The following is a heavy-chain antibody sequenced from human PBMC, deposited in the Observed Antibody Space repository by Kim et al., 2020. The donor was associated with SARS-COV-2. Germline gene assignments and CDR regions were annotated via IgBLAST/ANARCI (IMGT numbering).Heavy chain of an antibody. V-gene: IGHV5-51*01. CDR2: IYPGDSDT. CDR3: ARHPLGRYYYDSSGTVRAFDI. CDR1: GYSFTSYW. D-gene: IGHD3-22*01. Sequence: GESLKISCKGSGYSFTSYWIGWVRQMPGKGLEWMGIIYPGDSDTRYSPSFQGQVTISADKSISTAYLQWSSLKASDTAMYYCARHPLGRYYYDSSGTVRAFDIWGQGTMVTVSS. J-gene: IGHJ3*02.